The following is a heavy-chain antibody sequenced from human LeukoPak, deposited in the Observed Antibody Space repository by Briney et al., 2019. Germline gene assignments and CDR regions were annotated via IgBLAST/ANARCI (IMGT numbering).Heavy chain of an antibody. CDR1: GFTFSSYG. CDR2: ISYDGSNK. J-gene: IGHJ4*02. CDR3: ARESSGWYYFDY. Sequence: PGGSLRLSCAASGFTFSSYGMHRVRQAPGKGLEWVAVISYDGSNKYYADSVKGRFTISRDNSKNTLYLQMNSLRAEDTAVYYCARESSGWYYFDYWGQGTLVTVSS. V-gene: IGHV3-30*19. D-gene: IGHD6-19*01.